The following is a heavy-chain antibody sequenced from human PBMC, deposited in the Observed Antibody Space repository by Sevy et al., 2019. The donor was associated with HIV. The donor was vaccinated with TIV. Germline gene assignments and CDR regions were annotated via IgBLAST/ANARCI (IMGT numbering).Heavy chain of an antibody. CDR3: AKGFCSGATCPRDCYYYGMDV. CDR2: ISGSGRFT. Sequence: GGSLRLSCSASEFTFSSYAMSWVRQAPGKGLEWVSSISGSGRFTYYADFVEGRFIISSDNSKNTVYVQMNSLRAEDTAVYYCAKGFCSGATCPRDCYYYGMDVWGQGTTVTVSS. J-gene: IGHJ6*02. V-gene: IGHV3-23*01. D-gene: IGHD2-15*01. CDR1: EFTFSSYA.